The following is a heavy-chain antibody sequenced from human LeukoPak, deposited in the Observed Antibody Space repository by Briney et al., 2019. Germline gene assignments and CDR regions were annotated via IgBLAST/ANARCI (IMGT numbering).Heavy chain of an antibody. CDR3: ARGGPHNSYSSRWYRRNWFDP. Sequence: ASVKLSSKASGYTFTGYYRHWVRQAPGQGLEWMGWINPNSGGTNYAQKFQGRVTMTRDTSSSTAYMELSRLRSDDPVVYSSARGGPHNSYSSRWYRRNWFDPWGQGTLVTVSS. V-gene: IGHV1-2*02. CDR2: INPNSGGT. D-gene: IGHD6-13*01. CDR1: GYTFTGYY. J-gene: IGHJ5*02.